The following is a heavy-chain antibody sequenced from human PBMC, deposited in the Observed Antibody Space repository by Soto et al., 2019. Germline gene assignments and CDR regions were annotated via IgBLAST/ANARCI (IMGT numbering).Heavy chain of an antibody. D-gene: IGHD6-13*01. V-gene: IGHV4-31*03. CDR2: IYYRGST. Sequence: QVQLQESGPGLVKPSQTLSLTCTVSGGSISSGGYYWTWIRQHPGKGLEWIGYIYYRGSTYYNPSLKSRVTISVDTSKNQFALKLSSVTAADTAVYYCARDGIAAAGTLGYWGQGTLVTVSS. CDR3: ARDGIAAAGTLGY. CDR1: GGSISSGGYY. J-gene: IGHJ4*02.